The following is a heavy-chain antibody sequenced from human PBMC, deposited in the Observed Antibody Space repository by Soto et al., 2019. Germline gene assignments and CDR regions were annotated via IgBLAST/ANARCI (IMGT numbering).Heavy chain of an antibody. CDR1: GFTFSDAW. V-gene: IGHV3-15*01. J-gene: IGHJ1*01. Sequence: EVQLVESGGGLVKPGGSLRLSCAASGFTFSDAWMTWVRQAPGKGLEWIGRIKSIPDGGTTDYAAPVKGRFTISRDDSKNMLYLQMNSLKTEDTAVYYCTTPYDGILTGYSTAYFHHWGQGTLVTVSS. D-gene: IGHD3-9*01. CDR3: TTPYDGILTGYSTAYFHH. CDR2: IKSIPDGGTT.